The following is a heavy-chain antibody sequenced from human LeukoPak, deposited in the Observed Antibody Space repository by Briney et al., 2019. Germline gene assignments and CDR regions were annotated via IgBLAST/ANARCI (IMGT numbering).Heavy chain of an antibody. J-gene: IGHJ3*02. V-gene: IGHV3-30*04. CDR1: GFTFSSYA. CDR2: ISYDGSNK. CDR3: ARDRDGSSWYGDAFDI. D-gene: IGHD6-13*01. Sequence: GGSLRLSCAASGFTFSSYAMHWVRQAPGKGLEWVAVISYDGSNKYYADSVKGRFTISRDNSKNTPYLQMNSLRAEDTAVYYCARDRDGSSWYGDAFDIWGQGTMVTVSS.